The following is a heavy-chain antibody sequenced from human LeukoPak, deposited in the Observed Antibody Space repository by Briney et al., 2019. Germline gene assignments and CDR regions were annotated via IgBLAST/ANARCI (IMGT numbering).Heavy chain of an antibody. CDR3: ARERQQLARRFEAFDI. J-gene: IGHJ3*02. CDR1: GGTFSSYA. D-gene: IGHD6-13*01. V-gene: IGHV1-69*04. Sequence: SVKVSRKASGGTFSSYAISWVRQAPGQGLEWMGRIIPILGIANYPQKFQGRVTITADKSTSTAYMELSSLRSEDTAVYYCARERQQLARRFEAFDIWGQGTMVTVSS. CDR2: IIPILGIA.